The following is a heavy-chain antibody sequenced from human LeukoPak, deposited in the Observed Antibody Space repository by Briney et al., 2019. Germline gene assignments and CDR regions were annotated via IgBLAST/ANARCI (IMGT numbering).Heavy chain of an antibody. CDR3: ARTTEGGYTYDYFYYYYMDV. D-gene: IGHD5-18*01. CDR1: GDFITAYY. CDR2: VYYSGST. J-gene: IGHJ6*03. V-gene: IGHV4-59*01. Sequence: PSETLSLTCTVSGDFITAYYWSWIRQPPGKGLEWIGYVYYSGSTEYNPSLKSRVTISVDMSKNQFSLKLSSVTAADTAVYYCARTTEGGYTYDYFYYYYMDVWGKGTTVTISS.